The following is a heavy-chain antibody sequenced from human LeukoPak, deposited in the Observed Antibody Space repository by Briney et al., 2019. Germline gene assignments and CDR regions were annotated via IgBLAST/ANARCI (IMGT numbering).Heavy chain of an antibody. V-gene: IGHV1-8*03. CDR3: ARGPIWGQYYYMDV. J-gene: IGHJ6*03. CDR1: GYTFTSYD. Sequence: ASVKVSCKASGYTFTSYDINWVRQATGQGLEWMGWMNPNSGNTGYAQKFRGRVTIARNTSISTAYMELSSLRSEDTAVYYCARGPIWGQYYYMDVWGKGTTVTVSS. D-gene: IGHD3-16*01. CDR2: MNPNSGNT.